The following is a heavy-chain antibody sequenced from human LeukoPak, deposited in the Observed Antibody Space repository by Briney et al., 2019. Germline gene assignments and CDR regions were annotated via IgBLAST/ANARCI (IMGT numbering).Heavy chain of an antibody. V-gene: IGHV1-69*06. Sequence: SVKVSCKASGGTFSSYAISWVRQAPGQGLEWMGGIIPIFGTANYAQKFQGRVTITADKSTSTAYMELSSLRSEDTAVYYCAKDWHILTGRNCFDPWGQGTLVTVSS. J-gene: IGHJ5*02. D-gene: IGHD3-9*01. CDR2: IIPIFGTA. CDR1: GGTFSSYA. CDR3: AKDWHILTGRNCFDP.